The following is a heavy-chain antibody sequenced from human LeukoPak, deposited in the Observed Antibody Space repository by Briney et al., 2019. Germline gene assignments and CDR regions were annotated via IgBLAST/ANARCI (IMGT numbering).Heavy chain of an antibody. CDR1: GFTFDDYA. D-gene: IGHD1-26*01. CDR2: ISWNSDSI. Sequence: GGFLRLSCAASGFTFDDYAMLWVRQAPGKGLEWVSGISWNSDSIGYADSLKGRFTISRDNDKNFLYLQINILRAEDTALDYCAKEKNRYSGTLKPDYWGKETLVTVSS. CDR3: AKEKNRYSGTLKPDY. J-gene: IGHJ4*02. V-gene: IGHV3-9*01.